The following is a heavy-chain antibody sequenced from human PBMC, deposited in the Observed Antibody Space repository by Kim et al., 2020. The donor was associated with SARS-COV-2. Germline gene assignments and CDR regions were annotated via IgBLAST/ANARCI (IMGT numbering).Heavy chain of an antibody. Sequence: SYIYYADSVKGRFTISRDNAKNSLYLQMNSLRAEDTAVYYCARDRQQLNWGQGTLVTVSS. D-gene: IGHD6-13*01. CDR3: ARDRQQLN. CDR2: SYI. J-gene: IGHJ4*02. V-gene: IGHV3-21*01.